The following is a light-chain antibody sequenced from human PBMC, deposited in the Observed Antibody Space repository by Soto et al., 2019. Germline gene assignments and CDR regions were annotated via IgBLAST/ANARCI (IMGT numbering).Light chain of an antibody. CDR2: TGS. CDR1: QDISNW. J-gene: IGKJ4*01. CDR3: QQANSSPLT. Sequence: DIQMTQSPSSVSASVGDRVSITCRASQDISNWLAWYQQKPGRAPKLLIYTGSSLQSGVPSRFSGTGSGTDFTLTISGLQPEDVATYYCQQANSSPLTVGGGNQVEVK. V-gene: IGKV1-12*01.